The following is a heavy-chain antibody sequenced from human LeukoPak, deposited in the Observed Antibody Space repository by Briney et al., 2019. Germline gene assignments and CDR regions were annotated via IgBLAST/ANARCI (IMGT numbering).Heavy chain of an antibody. Sequence: PSETLSLTCTVSGGSISGYIWSWLRQPPGKGLEGIGYIYYSGGTDYNPSLKSRVAISVDTSKNQFSLQLSSVTAADTAVYYCARHERNGGYSDYSGQGTLVTVSS. V-gene: IGHV4-59*08. J-gene: IGHJ4*02. CDR1: GGSISGYI. CDR3: ARHERNGGYSDY. D-gene: IGHD3-10*01. CDR2: IYYSGGT.